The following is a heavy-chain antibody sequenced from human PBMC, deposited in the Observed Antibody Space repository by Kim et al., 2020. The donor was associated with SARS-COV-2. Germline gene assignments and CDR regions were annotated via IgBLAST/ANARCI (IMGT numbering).Heavy chain of an antibody. D-gene: IGHD6-19*01. Sequence: GGSLRLSCAASGFTFSSYGMHWVRQAPGKGLEWVAVIWYDGSNKYYADSVKGRFTISRDNSKNTLYLQMNSLRAEDTAVYYCARDFAGEQWLVHAFDYWGQGTLVTFSS. J-gene: IGHJ4*02. CDR3: ARDFAGEQWLVHAFDY. V-gene: IGHV3-33*01. CDR1: GFTFSSYG. CDR2: IWYDGSNK.